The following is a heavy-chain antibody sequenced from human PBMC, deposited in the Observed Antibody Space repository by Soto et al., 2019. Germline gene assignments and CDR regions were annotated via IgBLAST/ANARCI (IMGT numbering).Heavy chain of an antibody. J-gene: IGHJ6*02. CDR1: GGSVSSGNYY. Sequence: QVQLQESGPGLVKPSETLSLTCTVSGGSVSSGNYYWSWIRQPPGKGLEWIGYIYYSGSTNYNPALTSRVTISVDTSKNQFSLKLSSVTAADTAVYYCARPLYSYGPMDVWGQGTTVTVSS. CDR2: IYYSGST. D-gene: IGHD5-18*01. V-gene: IGHV4-61*01. CDR3: ARPLYSYGPMDV.